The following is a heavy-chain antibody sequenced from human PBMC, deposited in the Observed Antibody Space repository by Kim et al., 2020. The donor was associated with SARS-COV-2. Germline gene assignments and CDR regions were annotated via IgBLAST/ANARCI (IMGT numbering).Heavy chain of an antibody. Sequence: SETLSLTCTVSGGSISSSSYYWAWIRQPPGKGLEWIGSIYYSGITYYNPSLKSRVAISVDTSKIQFSLKLSSVTPADTAVYYCAGPTGVSDCWGKGTLVTVSS. V-gene: IGHV4-39*07. CDR1: GGSISSSSYY. CDR3: AGPTGVSDC. D-gene: IGHD7-27*01. J-gene: IGHJ4*02. CDR2: IYYSGIT.